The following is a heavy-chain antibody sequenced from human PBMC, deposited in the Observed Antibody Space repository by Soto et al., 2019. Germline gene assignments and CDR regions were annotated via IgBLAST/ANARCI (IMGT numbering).Heavy chain of an antibody. V-gene: IGHV3-66*01. CDR1: GFTVSSNY. Sequence: GGSLRLSCAASGFTVSSNYMSWVRQAPGKGLEWVSVIYSGGSTYYADSVKGRFTISRDNSKNTLYLQMNSLRAEDTAVYYCARTTEASMITFGGVIVIPGAFDYWGQGTLVTVSS. CDR3: ARTTEASMITFGGVIVIPGAFDY. D-gene: IGHD3-16*02. CDR2: IYSGGST. J-gene: IGHJ4*02.